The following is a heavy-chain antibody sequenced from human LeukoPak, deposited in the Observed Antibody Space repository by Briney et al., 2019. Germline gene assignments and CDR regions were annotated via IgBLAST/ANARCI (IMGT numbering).Heavy chain of an antibody. J-gene: IGHJ5*01. CDR3: VTDPLDSYGTNWFVS. CDR1: GFSFANYA. D-gene: IGHD2-21*01. Sequence: GGSLRLSCVASGFSFANYAMSWVRQAPGKGVQWVSQISGTGGATWYAGFARDRFTISRDNSKKTLYLQMSGLRVEDTAMYYCVTDPLDSYGTNWFVSWGQGTLLIVSS. V-gene: IGHV3-23*01. CDR2: ISGTGGAT.